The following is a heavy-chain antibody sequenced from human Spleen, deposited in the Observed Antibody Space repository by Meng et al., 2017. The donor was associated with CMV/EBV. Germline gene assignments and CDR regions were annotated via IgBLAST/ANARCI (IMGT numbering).Heavy chain of an antibody. Sequence: ASVKVSCKASGYTFNTYFMHWVRQAPGQGLEWMGIINPSGGGVTYAQKFQGRVTMTSVTSTSTVYMQLSSLRSDDTAIYYCAKSFILVPATIRSRTDYYYGLDVWGQGTTVTVSS. J-gene: IGHJ6*02. CDR3: AKSFILVPATIRSRTDYYYGLDV. D-gene: IGHD2-2*01. CDR2: INPSGGGV. V-gene: IGHV1-46*02. CDR1: GYTFNTYF.